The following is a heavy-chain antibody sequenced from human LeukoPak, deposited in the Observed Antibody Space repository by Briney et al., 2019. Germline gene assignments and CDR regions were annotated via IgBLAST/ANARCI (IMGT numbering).Heavy chain of an antibody. CDR2: ISSNEYDT. J-gene: IGHJ4*02. V-gene: IGHV3-64D*06. CDR1: GFTFSAYF. Sequence: AGGSLRLSCSASGFTFSAYFMLWVRQAPGKGLEYVSSISSNEYDTYYADSVKGRFTISRDNSKNTLFLQMSSLRAEDTAVYYCVKDLNGTWSFDYWGQGTLVTVSS. CDR3: VKDLNGTWSFDY. D-gene: IGHD2-8*01.